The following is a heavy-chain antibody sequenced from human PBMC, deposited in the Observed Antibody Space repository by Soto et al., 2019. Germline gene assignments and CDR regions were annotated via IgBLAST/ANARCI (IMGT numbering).Heavy chain of an antibody. CDR1: GFTFTSYW. Sequence: QPVGSLRLSCVASGFTFTSYWMSWVRQAPGKGLEWVSTISGGGENTYYADAVKGRFTVSRDNSKSTVDLQLDSLRVEDTALYYCVEARCYDTLTGSFCYFDFWAQGAPVTVSS. CDR2: ISGGGENT. D-gene: IGHD3-9*01. CDR3: VEARCYDTLTGSFCYFDF. V-gene: IGHV3-23*01. J-gene: IGHJ5*01.